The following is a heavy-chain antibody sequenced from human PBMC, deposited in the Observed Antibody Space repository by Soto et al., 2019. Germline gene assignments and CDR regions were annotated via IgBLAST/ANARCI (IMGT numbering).Heavy chain of an antibody. D-gene: IGHD2-2*01. CDR1: GGTFSSYA. Sequence: WASVKVSCKASGGTFSSYAISWVRQAPGQGLEWMGGIIPIFGTANYAQKFQGRVTITADESTSTAYMELSSLRSEDTAVYYCARSAVPAAITVWFDPWGQGTLVTVSS. CDR3: ARSAVPAAITVWFDP. V-gene: IGHV1-69*13. CDR2: IIPIFGTA. J-gene: IGHJ5*02.